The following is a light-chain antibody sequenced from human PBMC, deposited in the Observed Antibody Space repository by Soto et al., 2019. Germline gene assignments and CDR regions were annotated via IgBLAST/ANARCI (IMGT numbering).Light chain of an antibody. CDR2: LGS. Sequence: DIVITQSPLSLPVTPGYPASISCRSSQSLLHSNGYNYLDWYLQKPGQSPQLLIYLGSNRASGVPDRFSGSGSGTDFTLKISRVEAEDVGVYYCMQTLQSWTFGQGTKVDI. J-gene: IGKJ1*01. CDR1: QSLLHSNGYNY. CDR3: MQTLQSWT. V-gene: IGKV2-28*01.